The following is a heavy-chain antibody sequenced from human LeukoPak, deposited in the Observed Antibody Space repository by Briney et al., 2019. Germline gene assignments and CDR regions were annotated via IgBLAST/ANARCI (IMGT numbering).Heavy chain of an antibody. CDR1: GGTFSSYA. D-gene: IGHD2-21*02. J-gene: IGHJ5*02. V-gene: IGHV1-69*05. CDR2: IIPIFGTA. Sequence: GASVKISCKASGGTFSSYAISWVRQAPGQGLEWMGGIIPIFGTANYAQKFQGRVTITTDESTSTAYMELSSLRSEDTAVYYCARDCGGDCYFSSWGQGTLVTVSS. CDR3: ARDCGGDCYFSS.